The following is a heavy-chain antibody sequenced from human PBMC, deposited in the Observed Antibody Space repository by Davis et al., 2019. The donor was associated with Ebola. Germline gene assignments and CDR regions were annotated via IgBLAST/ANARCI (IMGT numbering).Heavy chain of an antibody. D-gene: IGHD5-18*01. J-gene: IGHJ6*02. CDR3: ARDRSRGYSYGSVYYYGMDV. V-gene: IGHV1-69*06. CDR2: IIPIFGTA. Sequence: SVKVSCKASGGTFSSYAISWVRQAPGQGLEWMGGIIPIFGTANYAQKFQGRVTITADKSTSTAYMELSSLRSEDTAVYYCARDRSRGYSYGSVYYYGMDVWGQGTTVTVSS. CDR1: GGTFSSYA.